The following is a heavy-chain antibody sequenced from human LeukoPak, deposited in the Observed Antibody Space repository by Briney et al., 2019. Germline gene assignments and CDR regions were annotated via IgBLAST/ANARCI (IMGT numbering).Heavy chain of an antibody. CDR2: IHASGTT. CDR3: ARDGADVYGRAFDY. Sequence: SETLSLTCNASGGSISSYFWTWIRQPAGEGLEWIGRIHASGTTNYNSSLKSRVSMSVDTSKNQFSLKLTSVTAADTALYFWARDGADVYGRAFDYWGQGTLVSVSS. V-gene: IGHV4-4*07. D-gene: IGHD3-10*01. J-gene: IGHJ4*02. CDR1: GGSISSYF.